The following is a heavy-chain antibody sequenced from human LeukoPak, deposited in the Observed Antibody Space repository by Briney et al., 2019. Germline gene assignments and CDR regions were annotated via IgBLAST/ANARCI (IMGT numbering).Heavy chain of an antibody. CDR1: GFTFSSYG. CDR2: IWYDGSNK. Sequence: SGGSLRLSCAASGFTFSSYGMHWVRQAPGKGLEWVAVIWYDGSNKYYADSVKGRFTISRDNSKNTLYLQMNSLRPEDTAMYYCAKHDGPIVVVTAKLDYWGLGTLVTVSS. J-gene: IGHJ4*02. CDR3: AKHDGPIVVVTAKLDY. D-gene: IGHD2-21*02. V-gene: IGHV3-30*02.